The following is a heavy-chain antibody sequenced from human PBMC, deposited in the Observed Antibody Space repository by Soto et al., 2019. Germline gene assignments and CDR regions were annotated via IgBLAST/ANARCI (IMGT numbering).Heavy chain of an antibody. Sequence: SETLSLTCTVSGGSISSYYWSWIRHPPGKGLEWIGYIYYSGSTNYNPSLKSRVTISVDTSKNQFSLKLSSVTAADTAVYYCAAQPNDFWSGAFDYWGQGTLVTVSS. D-gene: IGHD3-3*01. V-gene: IGHV4-59*08. CDR1: GGSISSYY. CDR2: IYYSGST. J-gene: IGHJ4*01. CDR3: AAQPNDFWSGAFDY.